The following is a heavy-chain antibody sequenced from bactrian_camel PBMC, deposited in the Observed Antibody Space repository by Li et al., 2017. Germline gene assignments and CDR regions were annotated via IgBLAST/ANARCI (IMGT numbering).Heavy chain of an antibody. CDR2: IYTGGGRS. CDR1: GVTSPSVR. D-gene: IGHD6*01. CDR3: AGDRVRWHRVCEGY. V-gene: IGHV3S1*01. J-gene: IGHJ6*01. Sequence: HVQLVESGGALIQPGGSLRLSCAASGVTSPSVRMGWFRQAPGKEREGLAFIYTGGGRSHYADSVKGRLTISRDNAKTTVNLEMNSLKPEDTGVYYCAGDRVRWHRVCEGYWGQGTQVTVS.